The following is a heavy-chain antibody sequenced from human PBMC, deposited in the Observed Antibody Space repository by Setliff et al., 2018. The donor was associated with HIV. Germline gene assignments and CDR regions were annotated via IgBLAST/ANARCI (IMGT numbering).Heavy chain of an antibody. CDR1: GFAVSGNY. D-gene: IGHD6-13*01. V-gene: IGHV3-53*01. J-gene: IGHJ1*01. CDR3: ARDSSSWSWAEYFQF. CDR2: IYVGDTT. Sequence: SCAASGFAVSGNYMSWVRQAPGKGLEWVSVIYVGDTTYYADSVKGRFTISRDNSKNSLSLQMNSLRAEDTAVYYCARDSSSWSWAEYFQFWGQGTPVTVSS.